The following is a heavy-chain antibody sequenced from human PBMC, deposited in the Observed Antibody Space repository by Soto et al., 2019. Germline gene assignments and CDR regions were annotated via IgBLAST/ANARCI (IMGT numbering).Heavy chain of an antibody. D-gene: IGHD3-10*01. J-gene: IGHJ3*02. CDR1: GDSINNGYY. Sequence: PSETLSLTCAVSGDSINNGYYWAWIRQPPGKGLEWVASIYHSGTTYYNPSLTSRVTISVDRSKNQFSLKLSSVTAADTAVYYCARGGVNKVRGHAFDIWGQGTMVTVSS. CDR3: ARGGVNKVRGHAFDI. CDR2: IYHSGTT. V-gene: IGHV4-38-2*01.